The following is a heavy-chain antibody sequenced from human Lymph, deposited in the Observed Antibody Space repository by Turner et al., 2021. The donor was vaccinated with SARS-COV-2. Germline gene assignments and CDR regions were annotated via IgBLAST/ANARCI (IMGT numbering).Heavy chain of an antibody. CDR3: AREGVTVSGYYYGMDV. V-gene: IGHV1-2*02. CDR2: INPNSGGT. Sequence: QVQLLQSGAEVKKPGASVNVSCKDSGYTFTAYYMHWVRQAPGQGLEWMGWINPNSGGTNYAQKFQGRVTMTRDTSISTAYMELSRLTSDDTAVYYCAREGVTVSGYYYGMDVWGQGTTVTVSS. CDR1: GYTFTAYY. D-gene: IGHD4-17*01. J-gene: IGHJ6*02.